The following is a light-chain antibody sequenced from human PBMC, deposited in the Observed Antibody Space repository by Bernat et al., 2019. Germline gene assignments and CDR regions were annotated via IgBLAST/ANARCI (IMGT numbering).Light chain of an antibody. V-gene: IGKV2-28*01. CDR3: MQALRTSIT. Sequence: DIVMTQSPLSLPVTPGEPASISCRSSQSLLHSNGYNYLYWYLQKPGQSPQLLVYLGSNRASGVPDRFSGSGSGTDFTLKISRVEAEDVGIYYCMQALRTSITFGQGTRLEIE. J-gene: IGKJ5*01. CDR1: QSLLHSNGYNY. CDR2: LGS.